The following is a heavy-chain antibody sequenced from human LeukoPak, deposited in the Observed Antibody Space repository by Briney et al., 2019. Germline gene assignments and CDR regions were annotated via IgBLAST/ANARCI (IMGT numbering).Heavy chain of an antibody. CDR1: GFTFSSYI. D-gene: IGHD3-22*01. CDR2: ISSSSSYI. Sequence: GGSLRLSCAASGFTFSSYIMNWVRQAPGKGLEWVSSISSSSSYIYYADSVKGRFTISRDNAKNSLYLQMNSLRAEDTAVYYCASGGKSYYYDSSGYRDYWGQGTLVTVSS. V-gene: IGHV3-21*01. CDR3: ASGGKSYYYDSSGYRDY. J-gene: IGHJ4*02.